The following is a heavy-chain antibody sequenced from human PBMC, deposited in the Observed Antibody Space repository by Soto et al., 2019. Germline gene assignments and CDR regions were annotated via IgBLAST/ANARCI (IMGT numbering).Heavy chain of an antibody. CDR3: ATRRDGSGSLDQ. J-gene: IGHJ4*02. V-gene: IGHV4-4*02. D-gene: IGHD3-10*01. CDR1: GASIGSSNW. Sequence: PSETLSLTCAVSGASIGSSNWWNWVRQPPGKGLEWIGESHHSGSTSYNPSLKSRGTLSVERSKNQFSLKLSSVTAADTAVYFCATRRDGSGSLDQWGQGXLVTVSS. CDR2: SHHSGST.